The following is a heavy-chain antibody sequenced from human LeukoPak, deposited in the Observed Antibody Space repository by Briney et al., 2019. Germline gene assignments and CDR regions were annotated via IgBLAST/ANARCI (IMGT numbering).Heavy chain of an antibody. Sequence: PGGSLRLSCTASGFTFGDYVMSWFRHAPGKGLEWVGFIRSKAYGGTTEYAASVKGRFTISRDDSKSIAYLQVNSLKIEDTAVYYCTRGLDRYTYGLDDAFDIWGQGTMVTVSS. J-gene: IGHJ3*02. CDR3: TRGLDRYTYGLDDAFDI. V-gene: IGHV3-49*03. CDR1: GFTFGDYV. D-gene: IGHD5-18*01. CDR2: IRSKAYGGTT.